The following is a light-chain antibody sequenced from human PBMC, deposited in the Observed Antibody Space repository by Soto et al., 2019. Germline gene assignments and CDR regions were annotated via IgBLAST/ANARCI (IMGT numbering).Light chain of an antibody. CDR2: DVT. V-gene: IGLV2-11*01. CDR1: SSDVGRFNY. CDR3: CSYADIYTA. J-gene: IGLJ2*01. Sequence: QSVLTQPRSVSGSPGQSVTISCTGTSSDVGRFNYVSWYQQHPGKAPKPIIYDVTERPSGVPDRFSASKSGNTASLTISGLQTEDEADYFCCSYADIYTAFGGGTKVTVL.